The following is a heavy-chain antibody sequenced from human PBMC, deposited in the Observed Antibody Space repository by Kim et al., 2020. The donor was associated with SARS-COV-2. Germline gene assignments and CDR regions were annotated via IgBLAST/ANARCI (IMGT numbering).Heavy chain of an antibody. CDR2: SNK. Sequence: SNKYYADSVQGRFTISRDNSKNTLYLQMNSLRAEDTAVYYCARGAEYFQHWGQGTLVTISS. V-gene: IGHV3-33*01. CDR3: ARGAEYFQH. J-gene: IGHJ1*01.